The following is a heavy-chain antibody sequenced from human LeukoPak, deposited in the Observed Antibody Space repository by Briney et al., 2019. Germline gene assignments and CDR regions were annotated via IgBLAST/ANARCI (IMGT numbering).Heavy chain of an antibody. D-gene: IGHD3-3*01. CDR1: GFTFSSYS. CDR2: ISSSSSTI. V-gene: IGHV3-48*01. Sequence: GGSLRLSCAASGFTFSSYSMNWVRQAPGKGLEWVSYISSSSSTIYYADSVKGRFTISRDNAKNSLYLQMNSLRAEDTAVYYCARSITIFGVVITPDAVLDYWGQGTLVTVSS. J-gene: IGHJ4*02. CDR3: ARSITIFGVVITPDAVLDY.